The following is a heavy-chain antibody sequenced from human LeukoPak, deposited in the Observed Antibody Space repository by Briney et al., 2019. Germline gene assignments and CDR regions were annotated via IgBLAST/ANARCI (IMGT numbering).Heavy chain of an antibody. J-gene: IGHJ4*02. CDR2: ITTSGGSA. CDR3: AIMHPCYDGRGYSVQ. V-gene: IGHV3-23*01. Sequence: GGSLRLPCAASGFTFSSYAMSWVRRAPGKGLEWVSGITTSGGSASYADSVKGRFTISRDNPGNTLVMEMHSLRAEDTAFYYCAIMHPCYDGRGYSVQWGEGTRVSVSS. D-gene: IGHD3-22*01. CDR1: GFTFSSYA.